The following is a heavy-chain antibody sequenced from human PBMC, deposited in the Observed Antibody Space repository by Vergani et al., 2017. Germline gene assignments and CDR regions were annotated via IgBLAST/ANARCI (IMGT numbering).Heavy chain of an antibody. D-gene: IGHD3-22*01. J-gene: IGHJ4*02. V-gene: IGHV5-10-1*03. Sequence: EVQLVQSGAEVKKPGESLRISCKGSGFSFTSYWISWVRQMPGKGLEWMGRIDPSDSYTNYSPSFQGHVTISADKSISTAYLQWSSLKASDTAMYYCARRQTWGSGYFDFDYWGQGTLVTVSS. CDR2: IDPSDSYT. CDR1: GFSFTSYW. CDR3: ARRQTWGSGYFDFDY.